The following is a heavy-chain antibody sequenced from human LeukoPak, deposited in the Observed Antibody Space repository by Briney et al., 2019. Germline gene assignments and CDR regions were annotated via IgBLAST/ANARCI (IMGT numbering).Heavy chain of an antibody. J-gene: IGHJ4*02. CDR2: ISGSGGST. CDR1: GFTFSSYA. Sequence: PGGSLRLSCAVSGFTFSSYAMSWVRQAPGKGLEWVSDISGSGGSTYYADSVKGRFTISRDNSKNTLYLQMNSLRVEDTAVYYCAGSQYYGLFDYWGQGTLVTVSS. D-gene: IGHD4-17*01. CDR3: AGSQYYGLFDY. V-gene: IGHV3-23*01.